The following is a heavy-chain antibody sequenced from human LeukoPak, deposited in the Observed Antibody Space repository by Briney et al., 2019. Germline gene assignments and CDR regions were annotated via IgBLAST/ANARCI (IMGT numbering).Heavy chain of an antibody. V-gene: IGHV6-1*01. CDR3: AGSIAAAGSFDY. CDR1: GDSVSDNSAA. J-gene: IGHJ4*02. CDR2: TYYRSRWYN. D-gene: IGHD6-13*01. Sequence: SQTLSLTCAISGDSVSDNSAAWNWIRQSPSRGLEWLGRTYYRSRWYNDYAVPVKSRISINPDTSKNQFSLQLNSVTPEDTAVYYCAGSIAAAGSFDYWGQGTLVTVSS.